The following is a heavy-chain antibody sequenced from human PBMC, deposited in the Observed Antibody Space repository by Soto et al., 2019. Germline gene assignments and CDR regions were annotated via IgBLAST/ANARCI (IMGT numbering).Heavy chain of an antibody. J-gene: IGHJ4*02. CDR2: IYYSGST. Sequence: SETLSLTCTVSGGSISSYYCSWIRQPPGKGLEWIGYIYYSGSTNYNPSLKSRVTISVDTSKNQFSLKLSSVTAADTAVYYCARGYSGYDSFDYWGQGTLVTVSS. CDR1: GGSISSYY. D-gene: IGHD5-12*01. CDR3: ARGYSGYDSFDY. V-gene: IGHV4-59*01.